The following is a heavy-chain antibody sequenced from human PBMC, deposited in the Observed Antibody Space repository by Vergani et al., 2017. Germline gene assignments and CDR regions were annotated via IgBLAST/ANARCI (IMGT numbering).Heavy chain of an antibody. Sequence: QVQLVQSGAEVKKPGASVKVFCKASGYTFTGHYMHWVRQAPGQGLEWMGWFNPNSGGTNYAQKFQGRVTMTRDTSISTAYMELSRLRSDDTAVYYCARTEKYGSGSYYNALLYMDVWGKGTTVTVSS. CDR2: FNPNSGGT. CDR3: ARTEKYGSGSYYNALLYMDV. J-gene: IGHJ6*03. D-gene: IGHD3-10*01. CDR1: GYTFTGHY. V-gene: IGHV1-2*02.